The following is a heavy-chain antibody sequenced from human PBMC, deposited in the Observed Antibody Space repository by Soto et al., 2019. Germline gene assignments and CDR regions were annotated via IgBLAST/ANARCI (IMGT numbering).Heavy chain of an antibody. CDR1: GGTFSSYA. CDR3: AREVAYYYGMDV. V-gene: IGHV1-69*13. D-gene: IGHD5-12*01. Sequence: ASVKVSCKASGGTFSSYAISWVRQAPGQGLEWMGGIIPTFGTANYAQKFQGRVTITADESTSTAYMELSSLRSEDTAVYYCAREVAYYYGMDVWGQGTTVTVSS. J-gene: IGHJ6*02. CDR2: IIPTFGTA.